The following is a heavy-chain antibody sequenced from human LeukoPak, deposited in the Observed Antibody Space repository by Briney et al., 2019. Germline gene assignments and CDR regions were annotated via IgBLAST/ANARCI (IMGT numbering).Heavy chain of an antibody. CDR3: AGGVDTAMVTNWFDP. V-gene: IGHV1-2*02. Sequence: ASVKVSCKASGYTFTGYYMHWVRQAPGQGLEWMGWINPNSGGTNYAQKFQGRVTMTRDTSISTAYMVLSRLRSDDTAVYYCAGGVDTAMVTNWFDPWGQGTLVTVSS. CDR2: INPNSGGT. J-gene: IGHJ5*02. D-gene: IGHD5-18*01. CDR1: GYTFTGYY.